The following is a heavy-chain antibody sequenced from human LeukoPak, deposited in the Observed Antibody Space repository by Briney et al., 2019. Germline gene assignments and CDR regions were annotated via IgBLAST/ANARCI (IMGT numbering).Heavy chain of an antibody. V-gene: IGHV2-70*17. J-gene: IGHJ4*02. CDR1: GFSLSTRGMC. D-gene: IGHD6-19*01. CDR2: IDWDDDK. Sequence: SGPTLVKPTQTLTLTSTFSGFSLSTRGMCVNWSGQPPAKALEWLPRIDWDDDKFYTTYLKTRLTISKDTSKNQVVLTMTHMDPVDTATYYCARRAVAEYYFDYWGQGTLVTVSS. CDR3: ARRAVAEYYFDY.